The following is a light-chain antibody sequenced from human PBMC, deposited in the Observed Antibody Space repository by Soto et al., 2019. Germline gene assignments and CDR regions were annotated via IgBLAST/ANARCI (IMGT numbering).Light chain of an antibody. CDR3: QQRSNGPSYT. CDR2: EAA. V-gene: IGKV3-11*01. Sequence: EVVLTQSPATLSLSPGERATLSCRASQSVDIYLAWYQHNPGQAPRLLIYEAANRATDIPARFSGSGSGADFTLTIGSLDPEDFAVYYCQQRSNGPSYTFGQGTKLEIK. CDR1: QSVDIY. J-gene: IGKJ2*01.